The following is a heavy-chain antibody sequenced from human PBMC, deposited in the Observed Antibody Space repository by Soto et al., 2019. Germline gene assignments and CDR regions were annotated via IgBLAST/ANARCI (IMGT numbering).Heavy chain of an antibody. CDR1: GGSFSGYY. V-gene: IGHV4-34*01. Sequence: SETLSLTCAVYGGSFSGYYWSWIRQPPGKGLEWIGEINHSGSTNYNPSLKSRVTISVDTSKNQFSLKLSSVTAADTAVYYCASRGPYGYYYYYGMDVWGQGTTVTVSS. D-gene: IGHD3-10*01. CDR3: ASRGPYGYYYYYGMDV. CDR2: INHSGST. J-gene: IGHJ6*02.